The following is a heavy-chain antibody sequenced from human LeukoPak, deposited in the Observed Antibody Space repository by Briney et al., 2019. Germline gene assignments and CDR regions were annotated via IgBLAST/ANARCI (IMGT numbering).Heavy chain of an antibody. J-gene: IGHJ4*02. CDR2: IKQDGSEK. CDR1: GFIFTNYY. Sequence: GGSLRLSCAASGFIFTNYYMTWVRQAPGKGLEWVANIKQDGSEKNYVDSVKGRFTISRDNAKNSLYLHMNSLRAEDTAVYYCARGSPTLDSWGQGTLVTVSS. V-gene: IGHV3-7*01. CDR3: ARGSPTLDS.